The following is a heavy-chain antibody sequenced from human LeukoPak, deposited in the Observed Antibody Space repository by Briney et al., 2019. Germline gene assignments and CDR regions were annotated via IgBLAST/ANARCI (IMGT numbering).Heavy chain of an antibody. V-gene: IGHV4-39*02. CDR3: AREFGVVIPFDY. J-gene: IGHJ4*02. D-gene: IGHD3-3*01. CDR1: GGSISSSSYY. Sequence: PSETLSLTCTVSGGSISSSSYYWGWIRQPPGKGLEWIGSIYYSGSTYYNPSLKSRVTISVDTSKYQFSLKLSSVTAADTAVYYCAREFGVVIPFDYWGQGTLVTVSS. CDR2: IYYSGST.